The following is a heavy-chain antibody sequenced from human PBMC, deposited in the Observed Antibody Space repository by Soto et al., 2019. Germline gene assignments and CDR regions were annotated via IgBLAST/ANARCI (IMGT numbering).Heavy chain of an antibody. V-gene: IGHV2-70*01. CDR1: GFSLSTSGMC. CDR3: ARIERWRGGDYDYYFDY. J-gene: IGHJ4*02. Sequence: SGPTLVNPTQTLTLTCTFSGFSLSTSGMCVSWIRQPPGKALEWLALIDWDDDKYYSTSLKTRLTISKDTSKNQVVLTMTNMDPVDTATYYCARIERWRGGDYDYYFDYWGQGTLVTVSS. CDR2: IDWDDDK. D-gene: IGHD2-21*02.